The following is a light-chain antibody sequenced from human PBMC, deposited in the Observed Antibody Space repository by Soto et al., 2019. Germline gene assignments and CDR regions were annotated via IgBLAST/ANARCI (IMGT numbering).Light chain of an antibody. Sequence: DSVLTQSPGTLSLSPGERAALCCRASQSVSSSYLAGYQQKPCQAPRLLIYGASNRATGIPDRFSGSGSGTDFTLTISRLEPEDFAVYYCQQYDNSPLTFGGGTKVDIK. CDR2: GAS. CDR1: QSVSSSY. CDR3: QQYDNSPLT. J-gene: IGKJ4*01. V-gene: IGKV3-20*01.